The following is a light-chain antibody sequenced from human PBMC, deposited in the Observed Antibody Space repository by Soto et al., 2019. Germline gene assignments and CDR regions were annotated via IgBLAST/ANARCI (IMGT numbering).Light chain of an antibody. CDR2: AAS. J-gene: IGKJ4*01. V-gene: IGKV1-9*01. CDR1: QGISSY. CDR3: QQLNSYPPT. Sequence: IQLTQSPSFLSASVGDRVTITCRASQGISSYLAWYQQKPGKAPKLLIYAASTLQSGVPSRFSGSGSGTEFTLTISSLQPGDFATYYCQQLNSYPPTFGGGTKVEIK.